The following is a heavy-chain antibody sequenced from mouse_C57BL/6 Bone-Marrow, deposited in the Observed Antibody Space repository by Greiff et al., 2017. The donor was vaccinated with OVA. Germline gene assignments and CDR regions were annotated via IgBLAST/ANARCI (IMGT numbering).Heavy chain of an antibody. CDR3: AREEPYAMDY. CDR1: GYTFTDYY. Sequence: VQLQQSGPELVKPGASVKISCKASGYTFTDYYMNWVKQSHGKSLEWIGDINPNNGGTSYNQKFKGKATLTVEKSSSTAYMELRSLTSEDSAVYYCAREEPYAMDYWGQGTSVTVSS. V-gene: IGHV1-26*01. CDR2: INPNNGGT. J-gene: IGHJ4*01.